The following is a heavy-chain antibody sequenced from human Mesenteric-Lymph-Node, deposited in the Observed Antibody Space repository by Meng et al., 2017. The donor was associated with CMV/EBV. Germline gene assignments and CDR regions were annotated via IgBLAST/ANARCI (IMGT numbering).Heavy chain of an antibody. CDR2: IYPGDSDT. D-gene: IGHD2-2*02. V-gene: IGHV5-51*01. J-gene: IGHJ6*02. Sequence: GGSLRLSCKGSGYSFTSYWIGWVRQMPGKGLEWMGIIYPGDSDTRYSPSFQGQVTISADKSISTAYLQWSSLKASDTAMYYCAIGYCSSTSCYNYGMDVWGQGTTVTVSS. CDR3: AIGYCSSTSCYNYGMDV. CDR1: GYSFTSYW.